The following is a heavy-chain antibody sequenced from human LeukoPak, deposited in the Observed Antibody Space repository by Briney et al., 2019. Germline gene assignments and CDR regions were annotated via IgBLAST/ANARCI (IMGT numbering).Heavy chain of an antibody. CDR2: TYTGGNS. V-gene: IGHV3-53*01. Sequence: AGGSLRLSCAASGFRFSSYGMHWVRQAPGKGLEWVSVTYTGGNSYYADSVKGRFIISRDISKNTLYLQMNSLRAEDSALYYCARGGRGSAAVVAPRSFDIWGQGTMVTVSS. J-gene: IGHJ3*02. D-gene: IGHD3-22*01. CDR1: GFRFSSYG. CDR3: ARGGRGSAAVVAPRSFDI.